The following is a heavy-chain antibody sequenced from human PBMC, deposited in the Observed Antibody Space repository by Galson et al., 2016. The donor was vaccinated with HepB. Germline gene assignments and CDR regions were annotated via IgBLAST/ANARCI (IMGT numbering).Heavy chain of an antibody. CDR1: GFTFSSYA. J-gene: IGHJ4*02. CDR3: ARDVGGGYCRCGSCPLYYFDY. V-gene: IGHV3-23*01. Sequence: SLRLSCAASGFTFSSYAMNWVRQVSDKGLEWVAVVSGGSAYTYYADSVKGRFTIFRDNSKGTLYLQMNSLRVADTAVYYCARDVGGGYCRCGSCPLYYFDYGGQGTLVTVSS. D-gene: IGHD2-15*01. CDR2: VSGGSAYT.